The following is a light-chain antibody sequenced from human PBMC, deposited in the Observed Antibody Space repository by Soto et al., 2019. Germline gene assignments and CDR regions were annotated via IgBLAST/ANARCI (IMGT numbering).Light chain of an antibody. Sequence: DIHVTQSPSSLSTSVGDRVTITCPASQYISGHLAWYQQKPGKVPKLLIYEASTLQSGVPSRFSASGSGTDFTLTISSLQPEDVATYYCQKYNGTPRTFGQGTKVEL. CDR1: QYISGH. CDR2: EAS. V-gene: IGKV1-27*01. CDR3: QKYNGTPRT. J-gene: IGKJ1*01.